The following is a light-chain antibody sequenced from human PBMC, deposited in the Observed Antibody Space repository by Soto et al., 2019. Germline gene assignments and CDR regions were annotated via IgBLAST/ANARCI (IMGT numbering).Light chain of an antibody. J-gene: IGKJ2*01. CDR2: GES. V-gene: IGKV3-20*01. CDR3: QHHDNLPYT. CDR1: QSVNNGY. Sequence: EVVLTQSPGTLSLSPGERATLSCRASQSVNNGYLTWYQQKLSKAPRLLIYGESSTATGIPDRFSGSGSVTDFTLTISRLEPEYFRVYYCQHHDNLPYTFGPGTNLEIK.